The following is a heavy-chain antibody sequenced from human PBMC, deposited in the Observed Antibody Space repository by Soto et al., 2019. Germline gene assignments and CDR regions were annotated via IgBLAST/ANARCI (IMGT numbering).Heavy chain of an antibody. V-gene: IGHV3-74*01. D-gene: IGHD2-2*01. Sequence: EVQLVESGGGLVQPGGSLRLSCAASGFTFSGDWMHWVRRAAGKGLVWVSRIKMDGSSTNYADSVKGRFTSSRDNAKNSRYLQMNSLRVDDTAVYYCARGPRGLYHHDYWGQGDLVTVSS. CDR1: GFTFSGDW. CDR2: IKMDGSST. CDR3: ARGPRGLYHHDY. J-gene: IGHJ4*02.